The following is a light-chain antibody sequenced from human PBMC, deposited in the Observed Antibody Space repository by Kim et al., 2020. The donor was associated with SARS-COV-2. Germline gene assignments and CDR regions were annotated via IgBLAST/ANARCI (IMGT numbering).Light chain of an antibody. J-gene: IGKJ2*01. CDR3: QQAYSVPYT. V-gene: IGKV1-39*01. CDR2: AAS. Sequence: GDRVTSTCRASQNIKSYLNWYQQKPGKAPKVLINAASSLQSGVPSRFSGRGSGTNFTLTITSLQPEDPSTYYCQQAYSVPYTFGQGTKLEI. CDR1: QNIKSY.